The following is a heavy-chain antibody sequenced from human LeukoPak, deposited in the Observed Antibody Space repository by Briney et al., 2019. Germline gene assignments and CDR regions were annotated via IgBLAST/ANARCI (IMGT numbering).Heavy chain of an antibody. Sequence: SETLSLTCTVSGGSISSYYWSWIRQPPGKGLEWIGYIYYSGSTNYNPSLKSRVTISVDTSENQFSLKLSSVTAADTAVYYCARSGGYSSPQNYWGQGTLVTVSS. D-gene: IGHD6-19*01. J-gene: IGHJ4*02. CDR3: ARSGGYSSPQNY. V-gene: IGHV4-59*01. CDR1: GGSISSYY. CDR2: IYYSGST.